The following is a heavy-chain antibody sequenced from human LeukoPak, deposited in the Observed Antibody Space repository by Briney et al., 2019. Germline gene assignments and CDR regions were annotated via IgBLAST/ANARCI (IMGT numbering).Heavy chain of an antibody. CDR3: ARGPYYDFWSGPKSWFDP. V-gene: IGHV4-34*01. J-gene: IGHJ5*02. Sequence: SETLSLTCAVYGGSFSGYYWSWIRQPPGKGLEWIGEINHSGSTNYNPSLKSRVTISVDTSKNQFSLKLSSVTAADTAVYYCARGPYYDFWSGPKSWFDPWGQGTLVTVSS. CDR1: GGSFSGYY. D-gene: IGHD3-3*01. CDR2: INHSGST.